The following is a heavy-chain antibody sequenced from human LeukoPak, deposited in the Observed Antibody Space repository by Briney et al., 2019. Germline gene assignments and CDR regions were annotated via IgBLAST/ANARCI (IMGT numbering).Heavy chain of an antibody. J-gene: IGHJ4*02. CDR3: VREAPEILGLAPRFDH. CDR1: GYTLTDYF. V-gene: IGHV1-2*02. CDR2: INPNSYDT. D-gene: IGHD2-15*01. Sequence: ASVRVSCKASGYTLTDYFLHWVRQAPGQGLEWMGWINPNSYDTNYAQKFQGRVTMTRDTSVNTAYMELSRLTSDDTAFYYSVREAPEILGLAPRFDHWGQGTLVTVSS.